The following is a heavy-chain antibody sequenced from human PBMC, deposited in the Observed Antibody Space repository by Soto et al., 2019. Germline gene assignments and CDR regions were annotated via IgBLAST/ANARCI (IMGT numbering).Heavy chain of an antibody. V-gene: IGHV4-34*01. D-gene: IGHD2-2*01. J-gene: IGHJ6*02. CDR2: INPSGIT. CDR3: ARGTLGRXLVVPAAIVYYYYGMDV. Sequence: SETLSLTCAVYGASFSGSYWTWIRQPPGKGLERIGEINPSGITNYNPSLKSRVTISVDTSKNHFSLKLRSLTAADTAVYYCARGTLGRXLVVPAAIVYYYYGMDVWGQGTTVTVSS. CDR1: GASFSGSY.